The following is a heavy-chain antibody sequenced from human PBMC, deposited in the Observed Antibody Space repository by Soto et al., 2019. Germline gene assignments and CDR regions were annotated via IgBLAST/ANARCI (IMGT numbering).Heavy chain of an antibody. J-gene: IGHJ4*02. CDR1: GFTFDDYA. CDR2: ISWNSGSI. V-gene: IGHV3-9*01. CDR3: AQDIKGGGGYDAGPFDY. D-gene: IGHD5-12*01. Sequence: EVQLVESGGGLVQPGRSLRLSCAASGFTFDDYAMHWVRQAPGKGLEWVSGISWNSGSIGYADSVKGRFTISRDNAKTSLYLQMKGLSAEDTALYYCAQDIKGGGGYDAGPFDYWGQGTLVPVSS.